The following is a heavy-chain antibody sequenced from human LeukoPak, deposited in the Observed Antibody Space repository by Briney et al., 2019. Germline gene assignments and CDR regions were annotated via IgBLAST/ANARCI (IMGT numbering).Heavy chain of an antibody. J-gene: IGHJ4*02. CDR1: GFTFSTYA. CDR3: TKDPLDY. V-gene: IGHV3-23*01. CDR2: ISGSAGGT. Sequence: GGSLRLSCAASGFTFSTYAMSWVRQAPGKGLEWVSGISGSAGGTFYSDSVRGRFTISRDSPNDTLYLQMNSLRVEDTAVYYCTKDPLDYWGQGTLVTVSS.